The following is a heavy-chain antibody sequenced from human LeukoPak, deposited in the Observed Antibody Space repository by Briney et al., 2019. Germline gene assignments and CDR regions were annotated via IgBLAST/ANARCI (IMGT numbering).Heavy chain of an antibody. J-gene: IGHJ5*02. Sequence: SETLSLTCAVYGGSFSGYYWSWIRQPPGKGLEWSGEINHSGSTNYNPSLKSRVTISVDTSKNQFTLKLSSVTAADTAVYYCARHPIYCSGGSCYPNWFDRWGQGTLVTVSS. V-gene: IGHV4-34*01. CDR1: GGSFSGYY. CDR3: ARHPIYCSGGSCYPNWFDR. CDR2: INHSGST. D-gene: IGHD2-15*01.